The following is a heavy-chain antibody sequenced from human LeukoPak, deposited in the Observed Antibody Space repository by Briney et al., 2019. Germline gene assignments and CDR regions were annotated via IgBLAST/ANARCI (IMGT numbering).Heavy chain of an antibody. V-gene: IGHV3-23*01. CDR3: TSFPRADTRDIVFDF. J-gene: IGHJ4*02. D-gene: IGHD2-15*01. CDR1: GFTLSSLA. Sequence: RGSLRLACAVSGFTLSSLAMTWVRQAPGKGLGWVSVISGSGDNTDYADSVKGRFTISRDNSTTTVYLQMNSLRAEDTAVYYCTSFPRADTRDIVFDFWGQGALVTVSS. CDR2: ISGSGDNT.